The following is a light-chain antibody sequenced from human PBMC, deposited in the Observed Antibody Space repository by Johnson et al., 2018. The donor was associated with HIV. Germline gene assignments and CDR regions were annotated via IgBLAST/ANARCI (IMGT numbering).Light chain of an antibody. CDR1: ISDVGNYA. V-gene: IGLV1-51*02. J-gene: IGLJ1*01. CDR3: GTWDTSLSVFV. Sequence: QSALTQPPSVSAAPGQKVTISCSGGISDVGNYAESWCHQLPGTAPKLLIYENNKRPSGIPDRFSGSKSGTSATLGITGLQTGDDADYYCGTWDTSLSVFVFGTGTKVTVL. CDR2: ENN.